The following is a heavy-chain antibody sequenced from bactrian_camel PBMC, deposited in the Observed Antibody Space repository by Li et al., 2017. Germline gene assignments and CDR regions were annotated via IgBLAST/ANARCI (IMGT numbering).Heavy chain of an antibody. CDR2: ISSGGGRT. D-gene: IGHD6*01. V-gene: IGHV3S31*01. CDR1: GFAFSGYA. J-gene: IGHJ4*01. Sequence: QLVESGGGLVQPGGSLRLSCAASGFAFSGYAMNWVRQAPGKGLEWVSTISSGGGRTYYTDSVKGRFTISSDNAKNTLYLQLDSLNTEDTAMYYCAKDPKMYGGSWLSPDIDHWGQGTQVTVS. CDR3: AKDPKMYGGSWLSPDIDH.